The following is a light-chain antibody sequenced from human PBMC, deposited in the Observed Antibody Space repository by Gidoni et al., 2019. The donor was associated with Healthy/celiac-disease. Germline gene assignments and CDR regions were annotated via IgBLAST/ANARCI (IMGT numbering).Light chain of an antibody. CDR2: AAS. CDR3: QQLNSYFLT. CDR1: QGISSY. Sequence: DIQLTPSPSFLSASVGDRVTITCRASQGISSYLAWYQQKPGKAPKLLIYAASTLQSGVPSRFSGSGSGTEFTLTISSLQPEDFATYYCQQLNSYFLTFXGXTKVEIK. J-gene: IGKJ4*01. V-gene: IGKV1-9*01.